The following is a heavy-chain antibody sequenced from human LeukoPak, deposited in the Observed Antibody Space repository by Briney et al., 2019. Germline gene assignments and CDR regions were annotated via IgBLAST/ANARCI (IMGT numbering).Heavy chain of an antibody. Sequence: PSETLSLTCTVSGGSISSSNYYWGWIRQPPGKGLEWIGSIYYSGSTYYNPSLKSRVTISVDTSKNQFSLKLSSVTAADTAVYYCTRGAGWLIDYWGQGILVTVSS. J-gene: IGHJ4*02. CDR1: GGSISSSNYY. V-gene: IGHV4-39*07. D-gene: IGHD3-16*01. CDR2: IYYSGST. CDR3: TRGAGWLIDY.